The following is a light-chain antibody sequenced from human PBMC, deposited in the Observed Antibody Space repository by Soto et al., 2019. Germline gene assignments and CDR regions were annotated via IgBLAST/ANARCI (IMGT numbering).Light chain of an antibody. CDR3: SSYTRGNTYV. V-gene: IGLV2-14*01. J-gene: IGLJ1*01. CDR1: SSDIGAYNS. Sequence: QSVLTQPASVSGSPGQSITISCTGTSSDIGAYNSVSWYQQHPPKAPKLMIFEVTNRPSGISHRFSGSKSGNTASLTISGLPPEDETEYYCSSYTRGNTYVFGTGTKVTVL. CDR2: EVT.